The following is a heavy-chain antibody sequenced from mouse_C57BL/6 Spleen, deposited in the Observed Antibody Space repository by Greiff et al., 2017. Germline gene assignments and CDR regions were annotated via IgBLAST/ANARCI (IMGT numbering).Heavy chain of an antibody. J-gene: IGHJ2*01. D-gene: IGHD4-1*01. CDR1: GYSFTGYY. Sequence: VQLQQSGPELVKPGASVKISCKASGYSFTGYYMNWVKQSPEKSLEWIGEINPSTGGTTYNQKFKAKATLTVDKSSSTAYMQLKSLTSEDSAVYYSAREALGREYYFDYWGQGTTLTVSS. CDR3: AREALGREYYFDY. CDR2: INPSTGGT. V-gene: IGHV1-42*01.